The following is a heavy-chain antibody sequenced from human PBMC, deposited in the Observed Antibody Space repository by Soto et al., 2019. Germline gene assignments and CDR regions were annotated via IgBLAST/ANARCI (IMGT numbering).Heavy chain of an antibody. J-gene: IGHJ4*02. CDR2: IGGSGGST. D-gene: IGHD6-19*01. CDR1: GFTFGAYA. V-gene: IGHV3-23*01. CDR3: AKDRSWQLAYFDY. Sequence: WGSLRLSCAASGFTFGAYAMSWVRQAPGRGLEWVSGIGGSGGSTYYSDSVKGRFTISREYSKNTMYLQMNSLRVEDTAVYYCAKDRSWQLAYFDYWGQGTMVTV.